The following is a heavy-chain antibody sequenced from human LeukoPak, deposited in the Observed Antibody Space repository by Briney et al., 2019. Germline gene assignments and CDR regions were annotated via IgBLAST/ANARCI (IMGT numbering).Heavy chain of an antibody. Sequence: SETLSLTCTVSGGSISSSPYYWSWIRQPPGKGLEWIGEINHRGSTNYNPSLKSRVTISVDTSKNQFSLKLSSVAAADTAVYYCASSGWYRGYWGQGTLVTVSS. D-gene: IGHD6-19*01. CDR1: GGSISSSPYY. CDR3: ASSGWYRGY. V-gene: IGHV4-39*07. J-gene: IGHJ4*02. CDR2: INHRGST.